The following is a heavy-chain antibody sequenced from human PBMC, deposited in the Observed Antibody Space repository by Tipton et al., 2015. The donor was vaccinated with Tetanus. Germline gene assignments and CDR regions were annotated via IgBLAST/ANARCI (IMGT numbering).Heavy chain of an antibody. V-gene: IGHV1-69*01. Sequence: QVQLVQSGDEVKKPGSSVKVSCKASGGTFNNSAISWVRQGPGQGLEWLGGIIPIFDSATYAPKFQGRVTITADESSGTAFMELSCLTSEDTAKYFCARYSGIIIIPCHIRGGNWFDSWGHGTLVTVSS. CDR1: GGTFNNSA. J-gene: IGHJ5*01. CDR2: IIPIFDSA. D-gene: IGHD3-16*01. CDR3: ARYSGIIIIPCHIRGGNWFDS.